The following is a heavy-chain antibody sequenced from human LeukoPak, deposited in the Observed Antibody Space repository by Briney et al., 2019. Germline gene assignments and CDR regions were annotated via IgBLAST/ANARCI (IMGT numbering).Heavy chain of an antibody. CDR3: VRDKGSSWGEKYYFDY. J-gene: IGHJ4*02. Sequence: GGSLRLSCAASGFTFSSSGMHWVRQAPGKGLEWVALIWYDGINEYYADSVKGRFSISRDDSKNTLYLQMNSLRAEDTAVYYCVRDKGSSWGEKYYFDYWGQGTLVTASS. V-gene: IGHV3-33*01. CDR2: IWYDGINE. D-gene: IGHD6-13*01. CDR1: GFTFSSSG.